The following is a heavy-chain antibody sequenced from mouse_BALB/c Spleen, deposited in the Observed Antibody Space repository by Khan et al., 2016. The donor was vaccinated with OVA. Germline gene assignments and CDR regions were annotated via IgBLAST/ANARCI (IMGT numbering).Heavy chain of an antibody. V-gene: IGHV3-2*02. CDR3: ARGNYYGYTMDY. J-gene: IGHJ4*01. CDR1: GYSITSNYA. Sequence: EVQLQESGPGLVKPSQSLSLTCTVTGYSITSNYAWNWIRQFPGNKLEWMGYISYSGLTSYNPSLKSRISITRDTSKNPFFLQLNSLTTEDTATYYCARGNYYGYTMDYWGQGTSVTVSS. CDR2: ISYSGLT. D-gene: IGHD1-1*01.